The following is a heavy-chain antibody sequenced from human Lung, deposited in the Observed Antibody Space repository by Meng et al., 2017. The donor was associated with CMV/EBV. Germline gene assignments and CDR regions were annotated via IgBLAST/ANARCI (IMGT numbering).Heavy chain of an antibody. CDR1: GFTFDEFA. J-gene: IGHJ5*02. V-gene: IGHV3-9*01. CDR2: IGWNSGSI. Sequence: SLKISCIVSGFTFDEFAMHWVRQAPGKGLEWVSGIGWNSGSIDYADSVKGRFTISRDNAKNSLYLQMNSLRTEDTALYYCAQDSAYNTNYGWFDPWAQGNXVTVDS. D-gene: IGHD4-17*01. CDR3: AQDSAYNTNYGWFDP.